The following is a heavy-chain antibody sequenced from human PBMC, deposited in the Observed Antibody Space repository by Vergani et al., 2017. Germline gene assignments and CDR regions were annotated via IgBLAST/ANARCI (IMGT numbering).Heavy chain of an antibody. V-gene: IGHV5-51*01. Sequence: VQLVQSGAEVKKPGASVKISCKGSGYSFTSYWIGWVRQMPGKGLEWMGIIYPVDSATRYSPSFQGQVTISADKSISTAYLQWSSLKASDTAMYYCARRGVDSSWVYAFDIWGQGTMVTVSS. J-gene: IGHJ3*02. CDR2: IYPVDSAT. D-gene: IGHD6-13*01. CDR1: GYSFTSYW. CDR3: ARRGVDSSWVYAFDI.